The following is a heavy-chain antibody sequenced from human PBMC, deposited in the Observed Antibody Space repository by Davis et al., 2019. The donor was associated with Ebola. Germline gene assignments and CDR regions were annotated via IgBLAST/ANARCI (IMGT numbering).Heavy chain of an antibody. J-gene: IGHJ4*02. D-gene: IGHD3-3*01. Sequence: PGGSLRLSCAASGFTFSSYAMHWVRQAPGKGLEWVSGISWNSGSIGYADSVKGRFTISRDNAKNSLYLQMNSLRAEDTALYYCAKGNSDDFWSGVYYFDYWGQGTLVTVSS. V-gene: IGHV3-9*01. CDR2: ISWNSGSI. CDR1: GFTFSSYA. CDR3: AKGNSDDFWSGVYYFDY.